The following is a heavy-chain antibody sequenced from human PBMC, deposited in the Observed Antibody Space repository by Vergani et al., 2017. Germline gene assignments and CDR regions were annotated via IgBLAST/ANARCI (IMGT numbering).Heavy chain of an antibody. CDR3: ARDRTPLTDFWSGEGAFDI. V-gene: IGHV3-30*04. J-gene: IGHJ3*02. D-gene: IGHD3-3*01. CDR1: GFTFSSYA. CDR2: ISYDGSNK. Sequence: QVQLVESGGGVVQPGRSLRLSCAASGFTFSSYAMHWVRQAPGKGLEWVAVISYDGSNKYYADSVKGRFTISRDNSKNTLYLQMNSLRAEDTAVYYCARDRTPLTDFWSGEGAFDIWGQGTMVTVSS.